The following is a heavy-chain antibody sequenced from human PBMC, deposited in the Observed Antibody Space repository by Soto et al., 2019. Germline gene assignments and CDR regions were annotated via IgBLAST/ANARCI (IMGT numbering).Heavy chain of an antibody. J-gene: IGHJ4*02. V-gene: IGHV1-69*13. CDR2: IIPIFGTA. D-gene: IGHD3-10*01. Sequence: GASVKVSCKASGGTFSSYAISWVRQAPGQGLEWMGGIIPIFGTANYAQKFQGRVTITADESTSTAYMELSSLRSEDTAVYYCASGRARGSGSYLWGQGTLVTVSS. CDR3: ASGRARGSGSYL. CDR1: GGTFSSYA.